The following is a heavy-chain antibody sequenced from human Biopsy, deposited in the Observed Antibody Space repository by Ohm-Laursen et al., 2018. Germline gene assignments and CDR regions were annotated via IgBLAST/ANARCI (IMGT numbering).Heavy chain of an antibody. CDR1: GFTFSNYA. D-gene: IGHD3-22*01. CDR3: ARDAEEFDSSGPRFDY. Sequence: SLRLSCAASGFTFSNYAMSWVRQAPGKGLEWLSTISGSGATPYYADSVKGRFTISRDTSRNTLYMQMNSLRVEDTALYYCARDAEEFDSSGPRFDYWGQGTLVTVSS. J-gene: IGHJ4*02. CDR2: ISGSGATP. V-gene: IGHV3-23*01.